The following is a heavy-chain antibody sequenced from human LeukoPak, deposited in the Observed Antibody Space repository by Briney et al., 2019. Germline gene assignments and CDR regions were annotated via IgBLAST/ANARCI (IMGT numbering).Heavy chain of an antibody. Sequence: GGSLRLSCAGSGFSVSNYYMSWVRQAPGEGLEWVSLIRDSGETFYADSVKGRFTISRDNSKNTMYLQMNRLRVEDTAVYFCARDRAVTQDWVEFDPWGQGTLVTVSS. CDR1: GFSVSNYY. D-gene: IGHD4-17*01. J-gene: IGHJ5*02. CDR3: ARDRAVTQDWVEFDP. V-gene: IGHV3-66*03. CDR2: IRDSGET.